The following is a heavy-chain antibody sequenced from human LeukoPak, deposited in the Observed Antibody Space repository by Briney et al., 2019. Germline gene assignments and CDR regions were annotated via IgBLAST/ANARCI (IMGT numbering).Heavy chain of an antibody. J-gene: IGHJ4*02. CDR1: GYTFTRYY. CDR3: ARSPHILTGENFDY. Sequence: ASVNVSCKASGYTFTRYYMHGVRQAAGQEREWMGWINPNHGDTNYAQKFQDRVSMPRDTSISTAYMHLSRLRSADTAVYYCARSPHILTGENFDYWGQGTLLTVSS. CDR2: INPNHGDT. V-gene: IGHV1-2*02. D-gene: IGHD3-9*01.